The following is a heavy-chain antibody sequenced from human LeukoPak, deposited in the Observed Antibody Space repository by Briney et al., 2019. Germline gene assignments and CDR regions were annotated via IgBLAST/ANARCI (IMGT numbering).Heavy chain of an antibody. CDR1: GDSISSYY. CDR3: ARERLAVAKGWFDP. V-gene: IGHV4-59*01. Sequence: PSETLSLTCTVSGDSISSYYWSWIRQPPGKGLEWIGYIYYSGSTNYNPSLKSRVTISVDTSKNQFSLKLSSVTAADTAVYYCARERLAVAKGWFDPWGQGTLVTVSS. D-gene: IGHD6-19*01. J-gene: IGHJ5*02. CDR2: IYYSGST.